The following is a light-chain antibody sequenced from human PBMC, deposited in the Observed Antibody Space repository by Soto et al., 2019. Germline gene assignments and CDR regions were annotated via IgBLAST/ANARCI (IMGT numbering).Light chain of an antibody. Sequence: DIQMTQSPSTLSASVGDRVTITCRASQSISSWLAWYQQKPGKAPKLLIYKASTLESGVPSRFSGSGSGTEFSLTISSLQPDDFATYYCQQYNNYWTFGQGTNVEIK. CDR1: QSISSW. CDR3: QQYNNYWT. J-gene: IGKJ1*01. V-gene: IGKV1-5*03. CDR2: KAS.